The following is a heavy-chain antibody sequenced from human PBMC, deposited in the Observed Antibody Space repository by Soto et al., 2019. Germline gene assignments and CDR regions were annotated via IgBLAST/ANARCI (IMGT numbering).Heavy chain of an antibody. D-gene: IGHD3-16*02. Sequence: SVPVSFTACGGTFSSYAISWGREAPGHGLEWMRGLSPIFCTANYALKFQGRVTITADEPTSTAYMELSSLRSEDTALYYCARGGSYRSGACNWFYPWGQGTLVTVSS. CDR1: GGTFSSYA. V-gene: IGHV1-69*13. CDR3: ARGGSYRSGACNWFYP. CDR2: LSPIFCTA. J-gene: IGHJ5*02.